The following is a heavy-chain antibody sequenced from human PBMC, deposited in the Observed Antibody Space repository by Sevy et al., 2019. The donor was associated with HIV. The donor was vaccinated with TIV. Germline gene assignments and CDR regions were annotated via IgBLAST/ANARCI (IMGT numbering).Heavy chain of an antibody. CDR3: ARQGRWFGVLDY. CDR1: GGSISSYY. D-gene: IGHD3-10*01. Sequence: SETLSLTCTVSGGSISSYYWSWIRQPPGKGLEWIGYIYYSGSTNYNPSLKSRVTISVDTSKNQFSLKLSSVTAADTAVYYCARQGRWFGVLDYWGQGTLVTVS. J-gene: IGHJ4*02. CDR2: IYYSGST. V-gene: IGHV4-59*13.